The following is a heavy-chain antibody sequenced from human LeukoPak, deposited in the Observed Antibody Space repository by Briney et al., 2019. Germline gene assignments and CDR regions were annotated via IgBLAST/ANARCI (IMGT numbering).Heavy chain of an antibody. CDR2: IYTSGST. D-gene: IGHD6-19*01. CDR1: GGSISSYY. Sequence: PSETLSLTCTVSGGSISSYYWSWIRQPAGKGVEWIGRIYTSGSTNYNPSLKSRVTMSVDTSKNQFSLKLSSVTAADTAVYYCASNHYSSEWFDYWGQGALVTVSS. V-gene: IGHV4-4*07. J-gene: IGHJ4*02. CDR3: ASNHYSSEWFDY.